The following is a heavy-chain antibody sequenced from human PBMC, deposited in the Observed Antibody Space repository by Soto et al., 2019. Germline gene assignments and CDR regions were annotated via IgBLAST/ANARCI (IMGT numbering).Heavy chain of an antibody. D-gene: IGHD2-15*01. CDR3: ARAFGFCSGGRCYEWFDI. Sequence: EXXVKGSCKAFGYTFTCYGIKWVRQATGQGLEWMGGKTPNSGHTGSAQNYRGRVTRPGNPPIITPNRELSSLRSEETPLFYCARAFGFCSGGRCYEWFDIWAQGKMVTVS. V-gene: IGHV1-8*01. CDR1: GYTFTCYG. J-gene: IGHJ3*02. CDR2: KTPNSGHT.